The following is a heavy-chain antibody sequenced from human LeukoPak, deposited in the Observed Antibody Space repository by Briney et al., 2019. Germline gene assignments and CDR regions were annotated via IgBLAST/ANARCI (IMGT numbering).Heavy chain of an antibody. CDR2: INSDGSST. D-gene: IGHD3-10*01. CDR3: ARERDGGSGSYYAY. J-gene: IGHJ4*02. CDR1: GFTFSSYW. V-gene: IGHV3-74*01. Sequence: PGGSLGLSCAASGFTFSSYWMHWVRQAPGEGLVWVSRINSDGSSTIYADAVKGRYTISRDNAKNTLYLQMNSLRAEDTAVYFCARERDGGSGSYYAYWGQGTLVTVSS.